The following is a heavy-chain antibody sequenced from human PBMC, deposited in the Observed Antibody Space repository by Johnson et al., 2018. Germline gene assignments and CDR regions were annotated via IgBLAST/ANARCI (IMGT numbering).Heavy chain of an antibody. Sequence: VQLVESGGGVVQPGRSLRLSCAASGFTFSSYAMSWVRQAPGKGLEWVSAISDSGGSTYYADSVKGRFTISRDNAKNSLYLKMNSLTAEGTAVYYCARDNSSWYGYYYYYMDVWGKGTTVTVSS. V-gene: IGHV3-23*04. CDR2: ISDSGGST. CDR1: GFTFSSYA. CDR3: ARDNSSWYGYYYYYMDV. D-gene: IGHD6-13*01. J-gene: IGHJ6*03.